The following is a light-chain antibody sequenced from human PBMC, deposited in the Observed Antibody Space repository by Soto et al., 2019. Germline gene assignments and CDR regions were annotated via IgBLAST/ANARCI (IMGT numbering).Light chain of an antibody. J-gene: IGKJ1*01. CDR1: QIASNNY. V-gene: IGKV3-20*01. CDR2: GAS. CDR3: QQYGSPGT. Sequence: TKSAATLSLSPGERATLSCRASQIASNNYLAWYQQKPGQAHRLLIYGASNRATAIPDRFSGSGSGTVFTLTISRLAAEDLAVYYCQQYGSPGTFGQGTKVDI.